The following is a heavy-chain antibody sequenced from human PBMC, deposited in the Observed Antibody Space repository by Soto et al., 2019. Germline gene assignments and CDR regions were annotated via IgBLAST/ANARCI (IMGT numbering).Heavy chain of an antibody. CDR2: ISSSISYI. CDR1: ALTVSSYG. J-gene: IGHJ4*02. D-gene: IGHD3-3*02. CDR3: ARDRPSFFPHLDY. V-gene: IGHV3-21*01. Sequence: LRLSFAASALTVSSYGMNWVGHAAGKGLEWVSSISSSISYIFYADSVKGRFTISRDNAKNSLYLQMNSLRVGDTAVYYCARDRPSFFPHLDYWGQGTLVTVSS.